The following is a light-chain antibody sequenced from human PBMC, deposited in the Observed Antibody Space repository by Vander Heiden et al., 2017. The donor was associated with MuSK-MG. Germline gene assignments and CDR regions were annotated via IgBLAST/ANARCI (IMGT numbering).Light chain of an antibody. J-gene: IGKJ4*01. CDR3: QQDDRYKIT. V-gene: IGKV1-5*03. CDR1: QSISIY. CDR2: KAS. Sequence: DIQMTQSPSTLSASVGDRVTITCRASQSISIYLAWFQQKPGKAPKFLIYKASILESGVPSRFSGSGSGTEFTLTISNLQPDDSATYYCQQDDRYKITFGGGTKVEIK.